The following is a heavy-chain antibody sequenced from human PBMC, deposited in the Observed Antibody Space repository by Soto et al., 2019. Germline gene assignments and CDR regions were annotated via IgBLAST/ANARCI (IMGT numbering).Heavy chain of an antibody. CDR2: IKQDGSEK. D-gene: IGHD6-6*01. V-gene: IGHV3-7*03. CDR3: ARASWGMDV. J-gene: IGHJ6*02. Sequence: EVQLVESGGGLVQPGGSLRLSCAASGFLFSTYWMSWVRQAPGKGLEWVANIKQDGSEKYYVDSVKGRFTISKDNAKNSLYLQMNSLRAEGTAVYYCARASWGMDVWGQGTTVTVSS. CDR1: GFLFSTYW.